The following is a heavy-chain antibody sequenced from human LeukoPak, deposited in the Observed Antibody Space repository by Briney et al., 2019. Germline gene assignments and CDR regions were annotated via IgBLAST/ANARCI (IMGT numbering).Heavy chain of an antibody. CDR2: ISGSGGST. D-gene: IGHD4-17*01. Sequence: GGSLRLSCAASGFTFSSYGISWVRQAPGKGLEWVSTISGSGGSTYYADSVKGRFAISRDNSKTTLYLQMNSLRAEDSAVYYCAKDHNNRRSDVLRYFDYWGQGTLVTVST. J-gene: IGHJ4*02. CDR1: GFTFSSYG. CDR3: AKDHNNRRSDVLRYFDY. V-gene: IGHV3-23*01.